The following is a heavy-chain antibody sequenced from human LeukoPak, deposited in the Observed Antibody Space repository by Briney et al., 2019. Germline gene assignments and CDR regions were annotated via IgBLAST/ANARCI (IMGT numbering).Heavy chain of an antibody. Sequence: PSETLSLTCAGYGGSFSNYYWSWIRKSPGKGLEWIGEITHSGSTNYNPSLKSRFTISVDTSKHQCSLKLSSVTAADTAVYYCAINSSGCSFDRWGQGTLVTVSS. J-gene: IGHJ4*02. D-gene: IGHD6-19*01. CDR3: AINSSGCSFDR. V-gene: IGHV4-34*01. CDR1: GGSFSNYY. CDR2: ITHSGST.